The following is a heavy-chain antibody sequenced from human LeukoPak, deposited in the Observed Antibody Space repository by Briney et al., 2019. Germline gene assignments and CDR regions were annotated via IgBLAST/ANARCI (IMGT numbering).Heavy chain of an antibody. CDR1: GFTFNNDA. Sequence: PGGSLRLSCAASGFTFNNDAMSWVRQAPGKGLEWVSGISGSGISTYYADSVKGRFTISRDKSKNTLYLQMNSLRAEDTAVYYCAKSKFATSGYGGSLECWGQGTLVTVSS. V-gene: IGHV3-23*01. CDR2: ISGSGIST. D-gene: IGHD5-12*01. CDR3: AKSKFATSGYGGSLEC. J-gene: IGHJ4*02.